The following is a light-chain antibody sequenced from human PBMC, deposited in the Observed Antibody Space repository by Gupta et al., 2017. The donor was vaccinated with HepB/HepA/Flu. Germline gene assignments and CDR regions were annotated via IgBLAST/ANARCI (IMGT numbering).Light chain of an antibody. CDR2: WAS. CDR3: QQYYTTPRT. V-gene: IGKV4-1*01. CDR1: QSVLYNSNNKNY. Sequence: DIVMTQSPDSLAVSLGGRATINCKSSQSVLYNSNNKNYLAWYQQKPGQPPKLLIYWASTRESGVPDRFSGSGSGTDFTLTISSLQAEDVAVYYCQQYYTTPRTFGQGTKVEIK. J-gene: IGKJ1*01.